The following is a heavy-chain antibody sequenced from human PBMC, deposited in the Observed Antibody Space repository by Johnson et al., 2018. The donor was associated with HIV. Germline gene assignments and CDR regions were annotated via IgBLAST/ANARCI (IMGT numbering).Heavy chain of an antibody. V-gene: IGHV3-13*01. Sequence: VQLVESGGGLVQPGGSLRLSCAASGFTFSSYDMHWVRQATGKGLEWVSAIGTAGDTYYPGSVKGRFTISRDNSKNTMYLQMNSLKTEDTAVFYCTTESMVRGVMGAFDNWGQGTMVTVSS. CDR3: TTESMVRGVMGAFDN. J-gene: IGHJ3*02. D-gene: IGHD3-10*01. CDR2: IGTAGDT. CDR1: GFTFSSYD.